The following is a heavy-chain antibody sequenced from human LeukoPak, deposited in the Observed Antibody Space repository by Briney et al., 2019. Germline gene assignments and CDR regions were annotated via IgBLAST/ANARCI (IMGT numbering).Heavy chain of an antibody. J-gene: IGHJ4*02. V-gene: IGHV3-23*01. CDR2: IPGSGGNT. Sequence: GASLRLSCAASGFTFSKYAMSWVRRAPGKGLEWFSAIPGSGGNTYYADSVKGRFTISRDNSKNTVFLQMNSLRAEDTAVYYCAKWGDYDVLTGYYVSDYWGQGTLVTVSS. D-gene: IGHD3-9*01. CDR1: GFTFSKYA. CDR3: AKWGDYDVLTGYYVSDY.